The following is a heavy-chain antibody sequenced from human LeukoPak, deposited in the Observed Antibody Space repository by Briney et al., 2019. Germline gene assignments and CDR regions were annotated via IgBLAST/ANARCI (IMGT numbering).Heavy chain of an antibody. J-gene: IGHJ1*01. CDR1: GGSISSGGYY. CDR2: IYYSGST. CDR3: ARGQGIRGYSYGWRYFQH. Sequence: PSETLSLTCTVSGGSISSGGYYWSWIRQHPGKGLEWIGYIYYSGSTYYNPSLKSRVTISVDTSKNQFPLKLSSVTAADTAVYYCARGQGIRGYSYGWRYFQHWGQGTLVTVSS. V-gene: IGHV4-31*03. D-gene: IGHD5-18*01.